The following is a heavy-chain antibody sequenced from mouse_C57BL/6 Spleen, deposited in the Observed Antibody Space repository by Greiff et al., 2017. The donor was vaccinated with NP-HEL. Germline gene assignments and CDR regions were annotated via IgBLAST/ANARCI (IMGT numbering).Heavy chain of an antibody. V-gene: IGHV14-2*01. CDR3: ARYYGSSYGFAY. D-gene: IGHD1-1*01. CDR1: GFNIKDYY. CDR2: IDPEDGET. Sequence: EVQLQQSGAELVKPGASVKLSCTASGFNIKDYYMHWVKQRTEQGLEWIGRIDPEDGETKYAPKFQGKATITADTSSNTAYLQLSSLTPVDSAVYYCARYYGSSYGFAYWGQGTLVTVSA. J-gene: IGHJ3*01.